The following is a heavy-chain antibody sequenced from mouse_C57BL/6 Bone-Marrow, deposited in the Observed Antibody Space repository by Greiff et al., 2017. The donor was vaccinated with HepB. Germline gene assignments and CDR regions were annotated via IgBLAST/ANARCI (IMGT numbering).Heavy chain of an antibody. CDR2: INPNNGGT. V-gene: IGHV1-26*01. CDR3: TSAGELWLRRPHYYAMDY. D-gene: IGHD2-2*01. CDR1: GYTFTDYY. J-gene: IGHJ4*01. Sequence: VQLQQSGPELVKPGASVKISCKASGYTFTDYYMNWVKQSHGKSLEWIGDINPNNGGTSYNQKFKGKATLTVDKSSSTAYMELRSLTSEDSAVYYCTSAGELWLRRPHYYAMDYWGQGTSVTVSS.